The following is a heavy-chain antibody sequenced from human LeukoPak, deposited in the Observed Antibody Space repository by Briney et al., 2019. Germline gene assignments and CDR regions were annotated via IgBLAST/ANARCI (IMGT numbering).Heavy chain of an antibody. Sequence: PSETLSLNCTVSGGSISSSSYYWGWIRQPPGKGLEWIGSIYYSGSTYYNPSLKSRVTISVDTSKNQFSLKLSSVTAADTAVYYCARREITMVRGVAYYYFDYWGQGTLVTVSS. V-gene: IGHV4-39*01. CDR2: IYYSGST. J-gene: IGHJ4*02. CDR3: ARREITMVRGVAYYYFDY. D-gene: IGHD3-10*01. CDR1: GGSISSSSYY.